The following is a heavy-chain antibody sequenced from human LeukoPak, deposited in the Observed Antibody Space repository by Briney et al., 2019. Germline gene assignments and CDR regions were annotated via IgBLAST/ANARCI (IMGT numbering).Heavy chain of an antibody. D-gene: IGHD4-17*01. CDR1: GGSISSYY. J-gene: IGHJ6*03. CDR2: IYYSGST. V-gene: IGHV4-59*01. CDR3: ARSSDYGDYVYYYYYMDV. Sequence: KPSETLSLTCTVSGGSISSYYWSWIRQPPGKGLEWIGYIYYSGSTNYNPSLRSRVTISVDTSKNQFSLKLSSVTAADTAVYYCARSSDYGDYVYYYYYMDVWGKGTTVTVSS.